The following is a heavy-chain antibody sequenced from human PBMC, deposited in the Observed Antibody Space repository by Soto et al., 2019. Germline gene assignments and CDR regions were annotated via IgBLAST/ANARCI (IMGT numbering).Heavy chain of an antibody. CDR2: IYYTGNT. CDR3: ARHSHEDHGDPNWFDP. D-gene: IGHD4-17*01. CDR1: GGSISSNIYY. V-gene: IGHV4-39*01. Sequence: QVQLQESGPGLVKPSETLSLTCTVSGGSISSNIYYWGWIRQPPGKGLEWIGSIYYTGNTFYNPSFKSRVTLSVDTSENQFSLKLSSVTAADTAVYYCARHSHEDHGDPNWFDPWGQGTLVTVSS. J-gene: IGHJ5*02.